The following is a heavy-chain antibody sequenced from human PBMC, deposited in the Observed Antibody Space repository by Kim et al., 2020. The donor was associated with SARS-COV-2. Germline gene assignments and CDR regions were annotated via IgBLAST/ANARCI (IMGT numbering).Heavy chain of an antibody. J-gene: IGHJ3*02. D-gene: IGHD6-6*01. Sequence: GGSLRLSCAASGFTFGDLAMHWVRQVPGKGLEWVSGLSWNSGVIGYAESVKGRFTISRHNAENPLYLQMNSLRAEDTAFYYCAKDLVSSSFRAFHIWGQGTMVTVSS. V-gene: IGHV3-9*01. CDR3: AKDLVSSSFRAFHI. CDR1: GFTFGDLA. CDR2: LSWNSGVI.